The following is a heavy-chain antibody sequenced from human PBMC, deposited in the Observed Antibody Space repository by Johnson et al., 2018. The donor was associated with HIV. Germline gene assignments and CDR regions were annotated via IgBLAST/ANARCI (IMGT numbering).Heavy chain of an antibody. CDR2: INTDGSST. V-gene: IGHV3-74*02. D-gene: IGHD4-11*01. J-gene: IGHJ3*02. CDR1: GFTFSSFA. Sequence: VQLVESGGGLVQPGGSLRLSCAASGFTFSSFAMSWVRQAPGKGLVWVSGINTDGSSTTYADSVKGRFTISRDNAKNTLYLQMNSLNAEDTAVYYCASSTVMMTDDAFDIWGQGTVVTVSP. CDR3: ASSTVMMTDDAFDI.